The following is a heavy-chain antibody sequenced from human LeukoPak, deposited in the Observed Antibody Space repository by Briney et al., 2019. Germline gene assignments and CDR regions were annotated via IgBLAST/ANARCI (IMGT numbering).Heavy chain of an antibody. V-gene: IGHV3-33*06. Sequence: GGSLRLSCAASGFTFSSYGMHWVRQAPGKGLEWVAVIWYDGSNKYYADSVKGRFTISRDNSKNTLYLQMNSLRAEDTAVYYCAKGLGIYLFDYWGQGTLVTVSS. CDR1: GFTFSSYG. CDR2: IWYDGSNK. J-gene: IGHJ4*02. D-gene: IGHD7-27*01. CDR3: AKGLGIYLFDY.